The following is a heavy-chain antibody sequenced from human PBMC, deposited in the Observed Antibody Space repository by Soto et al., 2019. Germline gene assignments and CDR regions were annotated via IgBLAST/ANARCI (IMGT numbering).Heavy chain of an antibody. CDR1: GYTFTSYG. V-gene: IGHV1-18*01. J-gene: IGHJ3*02. Sequence: ASVKVSCKASGYTFTSYGISWVRQAPGQGLEWMGWISAYNGNTNYAQELQGRVTMTTDTSTSTAYMELRSLRSDDTAVYYCARVGGYSYGWTPDAFDIWGQGTMVTVSS. D-gene: IGHD5-18*01. CDR3: ARVGGYSYGWTPDAFDI. CDR2: ISAYNGNT.